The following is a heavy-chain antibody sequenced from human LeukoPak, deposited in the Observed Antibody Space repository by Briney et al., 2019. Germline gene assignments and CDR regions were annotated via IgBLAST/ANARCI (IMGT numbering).Heavy chain of an antibody. V-gene: IGHV1-2*02. Sequence: ASVKVSCKASGYTFKDYFIHWVRQAPGQGLEWMGWVNPYSGATSYAQNFRGRVTMTRDTSITTAYMELSRLISDDTAIFYCARAKALAQDSFDIWGQGTVVTVSS. D-gene: IGHD5-12*01. CDR3: ARAKALAQDSFDI. CDR2: VNPYSGAT. CDR1: GYTFKDYF. J-gene: IGHJ3*02.